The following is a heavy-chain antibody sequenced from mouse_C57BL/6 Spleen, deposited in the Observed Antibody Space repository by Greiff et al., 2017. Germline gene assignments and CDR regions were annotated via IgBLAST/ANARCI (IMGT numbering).Heavy chain of an antibody. V-gene: IGHV3-6*01. CDR2: ISYDGSN. D-gene: IGHD2-4*01. J-gene: IGHJ1*03. Sequence: DVKLVESGPGLVKPSQSLSLTCSVTGYSITSGYYWNWIRQFPGNKLEWMGYISYDGSNNYNPSLKNRISITRDTSKNQFFLKLNSVTTEDTATYYCAREEDYDKYFDVWGTGTTVTVSS. CDR1: GYSITSGYY. CDR3: AREEDYDKYFDV.